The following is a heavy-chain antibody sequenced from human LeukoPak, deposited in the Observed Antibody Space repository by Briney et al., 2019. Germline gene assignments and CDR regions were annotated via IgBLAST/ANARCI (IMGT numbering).Heavy chain of an antibody. CDR2: IRYDGSNR. D-gene: IGHD3-22*01. Sequence: GGSLRLSCAASGFTFSSYGMHWVRQAPGKGLEWVAFIRYDGSNRYYADSVKGRFTISRDNSKNTLYLQMNSLRAEDTAVYYCAKGLWYYYDSSGYVDYWGQGTLVTVSS. CDR3: AKGLWYYYDSSGYVDY. CDR1: GFTFSSYG. J-gene: IGHJ4*02. V-gene: IGHV3-30*02.